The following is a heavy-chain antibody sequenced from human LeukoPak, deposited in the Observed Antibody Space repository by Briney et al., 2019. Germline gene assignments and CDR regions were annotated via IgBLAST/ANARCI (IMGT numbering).Heavy chain of an antibody. V-gene: IGHV3-74*01. CDR3: ARDVPRTSGP. Sequence: GGSLRLSRAASGFTFSSEWMHWVRQAPGRGLVWISHIDGYGRTTNYGDSVRGRFTVSRDNAKNTLYLQMNSLRAEDTAVYYCARDVPRTSGPWGQGTLVTVSS. J-gene: IGHJ5*02. CDR1: GFTFSSEW. D-gene: IGHD3-10*01. CDR2: IDGYGRTT.